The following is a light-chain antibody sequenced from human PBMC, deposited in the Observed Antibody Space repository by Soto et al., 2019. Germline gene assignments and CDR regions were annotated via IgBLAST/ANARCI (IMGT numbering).Light chain of an antibody. V-gene: IGLV1-40*01. Sequence: QSVLTQPPSVSGAPGQKVTISCTRSSSNIGAAYDVHWYQHLPGTAPKLLIYGNNNRPSGVPDRVSGSKSGTSASLAIPRLQAEQESDYYCQSYDSSLSGWVFGGGTKVTVL. J-gene: IGLJ3*02. CDR2: GNN. CDR3: QSYDSSLSGWV. CDR1: SSNIGAAYD.